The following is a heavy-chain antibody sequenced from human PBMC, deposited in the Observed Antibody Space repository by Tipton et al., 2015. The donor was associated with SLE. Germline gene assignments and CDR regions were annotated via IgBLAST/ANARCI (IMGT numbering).Heavy chain of an antibody. J-gene: IGHJ4*02. CDR2: IYYSGST. Sequence: LRLSCAASGFSFTSYAMSWVRQAPGKGLECIGGIYYSGSTYYNPSLKSRVTISVETSKNQFSLKLTSVTAADTAVYYCVRQSGIAIFGDYFFDSWGQGMLVTVSS. CDR1: GFSFTSYA. V-gene: IGHV4-30-2*03. D-gene: IGHD3-3*01. CDR3: VRQSGIAIFGDYFFDS.